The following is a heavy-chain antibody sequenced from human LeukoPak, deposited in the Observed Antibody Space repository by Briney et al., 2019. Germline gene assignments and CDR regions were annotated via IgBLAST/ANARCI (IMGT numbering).Heavy chain of an antibody. CDR2: INHSGST. CDR3: ARAPNWNYFDY. CDR1: GGSFSGYY. D-gene: IGHD1-1*01. V-gene: IGHV4-34*01. Sequence: PSETLSLTCAVYGGSFSGYYWSWIRQPPRKGLEWIGEINHSGSTNYNPSLKSRVTISVDTSKNQFSLKLTSVTAADTAVYYCARAPNWNYFDYRGQGTLVTVSS. J-gene: IGHJ4*02.